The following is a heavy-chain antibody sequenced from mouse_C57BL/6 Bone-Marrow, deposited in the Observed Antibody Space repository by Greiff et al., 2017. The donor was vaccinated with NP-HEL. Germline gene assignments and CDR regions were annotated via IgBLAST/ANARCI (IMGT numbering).Heavy chain of an antibody. J-gene: IGHJ4*01. D-gene: IGHD1-1*01. V-gene: IGHV14-4*01. CDR2: IDPENGDT. CDR1: GFNIKDDY. CDR3: TTPFLLLRTYYAMDY. Sequence: VHVKQSGAELVRPGASVKLSCTASGFNIKDDYMHWVKQRPEQGLEWIGWIDPENGDTEYASKFQGKATITADTSSNTAYLQLSSLTSEDTAVYYCTTPFLLLRTYYAMDYWGQGTSVTVSS.